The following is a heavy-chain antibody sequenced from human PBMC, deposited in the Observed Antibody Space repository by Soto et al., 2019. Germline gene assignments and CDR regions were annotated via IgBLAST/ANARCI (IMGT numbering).Heavy chain of an antibody. CDR1: GFTFSDYY. V-gene: IGHV3-11*06. D-gene: IGHD2-15*01. CDR3: ARDVACSGGSCYRIYGLDV. J-gene: IGHJ6*02. CDR2: ISSSSSYT. Sequence: QVQLVESGGGLVKPAGSLRLSCAASGFTFSDYYMSWIRQAPGKGLEWVSYISSSSSYTNYADSVKGRFTISRDNAKTSLYLQMNSLRAEDKAVYYCARDVACSGGSCYRIYGLDVWGQGTTVTVSS.